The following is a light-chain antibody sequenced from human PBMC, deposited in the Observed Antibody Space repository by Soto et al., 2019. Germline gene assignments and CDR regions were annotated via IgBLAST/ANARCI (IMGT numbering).Light chain of an antibody. Sequence: PGERVALSCRASQSVSSSYLAWYQQKPGQAPRLLIYGASSRATGIPDRFSGSGSGTDFTLTISRLEPEDFAVYYCQQYGSSPWTFGQGTKVDIK. CDR2: GAS. CDR1: QSVSSSY. J-gene: IGKJ1*01. CDR3: QQYGSSPWT. V-gene: IGKV3-20*01.